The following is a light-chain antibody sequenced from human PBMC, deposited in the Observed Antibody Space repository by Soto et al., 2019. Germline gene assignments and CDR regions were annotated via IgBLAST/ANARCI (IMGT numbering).Light chain of an antibody. CDR1: QSVSSY. V-gene: IGKV3-11*01. CDR2: DAS. Sequence: EIVLTQSPATLSLSPGERATLSRRASQSVSSYLAWYQQKPGQAPRLLIYDASKRATGIPARFTGSGSGTDFTLTISSLEPEDVAIYYCQQRNNWPVTFGQGTRVEIK. J-gene: IGKJ1*01. CDR3: QQRNNWPVT.